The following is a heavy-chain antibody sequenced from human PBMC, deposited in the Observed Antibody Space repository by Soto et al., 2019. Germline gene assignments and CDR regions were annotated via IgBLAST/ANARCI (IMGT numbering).Heavy chain of an antibody. CDR2: IYYSGST. CDR3: ARQLLLWFGELSDHGWFDP. D-gene: IGHD3-10*01. V-gene: IGHV4-39*01. CDR1: GGSISSSSYY. Sequence: QLQLQESGPGLVKPSETLSLTCTVSGGSISSSSYYWGWIRQPPGKGLEWIGSIYYSGSTYYNPSLKSRVTISVDTSKNQFSLKLSSVTAADTAVYYCARQLLLWFGELSDHGWFDPWGQGTLVTVSS. J-gene: IGHJ5*02.